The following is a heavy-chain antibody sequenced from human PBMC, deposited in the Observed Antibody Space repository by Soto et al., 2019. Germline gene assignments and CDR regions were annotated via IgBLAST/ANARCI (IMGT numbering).Heavy chain of an antibody. D-gene: IGHD3-22*01. J-gene: IGHJ6*02. V-gene: IGHV1-18*01. CDR1: GYTFTSYG. Sequence: ASVKVSCKASGYTFTSYGISWVRQAPGQGLEWMGWISAYNGNTNYAQKLQGRVTMTTDTSTSTAYMVLRSLRSDDTAVYYCARQSYYESSGYYFYYYGMDVWGQGTTVAVSS. CDR2: ISAYNGNT. CDR3: ARQSYYESSGYYFYYYGMDV.